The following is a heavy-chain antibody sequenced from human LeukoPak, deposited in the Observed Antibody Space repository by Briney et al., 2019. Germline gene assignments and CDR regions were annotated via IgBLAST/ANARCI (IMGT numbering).Heavy chain of an antibody. Sequence: SETLSLTCTVSGVSISSYHWSWIRQPPGKGLEWIGYIYYSGSTYYNPSLKSRVTISVDTSKNQFSLKLSSVTAADTAVYYCARLRSGSYSHQPDYYYYGMDVWGQGTTVTVSS. D-gene: IGHD1-26*01. CDR3: ARLRSGSYSHQPDYYYYGMDV. V-gene: IGHV4-59*08. CDR1: GVSISSYH. J-gene: IGHJ6*02. CDR2: IYYSGST.